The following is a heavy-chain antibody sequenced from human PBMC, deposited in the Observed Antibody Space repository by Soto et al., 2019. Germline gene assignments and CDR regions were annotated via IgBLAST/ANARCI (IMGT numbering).Heavy chain of an antibody. CDR1: RFTFSSYG. Sequence: QVQLVESGGGVVQPGTSLRLSCAASRFTFSSYGMHWVRQAPGEGLEWVAVISYDGSNKYSADSVKGRFTISRDNSKNTLHLIMHSLRPEDTAVYYWAKGRQSFPSRRGNAFDIWGQGTLVTVS. V-gene: IGHV3-30*18. D-gene: IGHD3-16*01. CDR3: AKGRQSFPSRRGNAFDI. J-gene: IGHJ3*02. CDR2: ISYDGSNK.